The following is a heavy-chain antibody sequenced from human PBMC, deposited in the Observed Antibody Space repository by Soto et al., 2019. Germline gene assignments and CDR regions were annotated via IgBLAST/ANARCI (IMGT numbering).Heavy chain of an antibody. J-gene: IGHJ6*02. CDR3: AKLEYYDILTGLLPGMDV. CDR1: GFTFSSYA. D-gene: IGHD3-9*01. Sequence: PGGSLRLSCAASGFTFSSYAMSWVRQAPGKGLEWVSAISGSGGSTHYADSVKGRFTISRDNSKNTLYLQMNSLRAEDTAVYYCAKLEYYDILTGLLPGMDVWGQGTTVTVSS. CDR2: ISGSGGST. V-gene: IGHV3-23*01.